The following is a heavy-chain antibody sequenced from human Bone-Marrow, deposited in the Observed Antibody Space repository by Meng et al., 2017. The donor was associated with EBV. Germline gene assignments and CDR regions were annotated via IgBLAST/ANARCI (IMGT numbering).Heavy chain of an antibody. Sequence: QSRLEDPGPGLGKPSETLALTVTGSGGSISSSSYYWGWIRQPPGKGLEWIGSIYYSGSTYYNPSLKSRVTISVDTSKNQFSLKLSSVTAADTAVYYCARVDLRCRSFDYWGQGTLVTVSS. CDR2: IYYSGST. CDR3: ARVDLRCRSFDY. J-gene: IGHJ4*02. CDR1: GGSISSSSYY. D-gene: IGHD4-17*01. V-gene: IGHV4-39*07.